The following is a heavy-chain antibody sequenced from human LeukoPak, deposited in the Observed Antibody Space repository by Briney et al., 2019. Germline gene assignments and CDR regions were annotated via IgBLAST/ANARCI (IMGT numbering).Heavy chain of an antibody. CDR1: GGSISSSSYY. D-gene: IGHD2-15*01. CDR3: ARDGGGSQYYMDV. J-gene: IGHJ6*03. V-gene: IGHV4-39*07. Sequence: SETLSLTCTVSGGSISSSSYYWGWIRQPPGKGLEWIESIYYSGSTYYNPSLKSRVTISVDTSKNQFSLKLSSVTAADTAVYYCARDGGGSQYYMDVWGKGTTVTVSS. CDR2: IYYSGST.